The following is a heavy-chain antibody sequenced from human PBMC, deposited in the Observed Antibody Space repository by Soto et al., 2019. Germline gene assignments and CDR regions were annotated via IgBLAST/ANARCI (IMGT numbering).Heavy chain of an antibody. Sequence: PSETLTLTSTLSGGSITGGDYYWSWIRQPPGKGLEWIGYIYYSGSTKYNPSLKSRVTISMDTSSNQFSLNLSSLTAADTAVYDWAMEAPAYPGALDYWCQGTLVTV. V-gene: IGHV4-61*08. J-gene: IGHJ4*02. CDR1: GGSITGGDYY. D-gene: IGHD2-2*02. CDR2: IYYSGST. CDR3: AMEAPAYPGALDY.